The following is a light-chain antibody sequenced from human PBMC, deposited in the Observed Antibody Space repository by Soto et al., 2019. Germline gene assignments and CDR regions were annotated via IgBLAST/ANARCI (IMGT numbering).Light chain of an antibody. CDR3: CSSGGSPTYV. Sequence: QSVLTQPASASGSPGQSITISCTGTSSNVGSYKLVSWYQQHPGKAPKLMIFEVNKRPSGVSNRFSGSKSGNTASLTISGLKVEDEAAYYCCSSGGSPTYVFGTGTKVTVL. J-gene: IGLJ1*01. V-gene: IGLV2-23*02. CDR2: EVN. CDR1: SSNVGSYKL.